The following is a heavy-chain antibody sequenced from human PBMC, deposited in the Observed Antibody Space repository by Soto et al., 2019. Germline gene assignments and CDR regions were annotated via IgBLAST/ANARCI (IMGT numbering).Heavy chain of an antibody. CDR1: GYIFTSYY. CDR3: ARGNSNYYYYYGMDV. V-gene: IGHV1-18*01. CDR2: ISAYNGNT. D-gene: IGHD4-4*01. J-gene: IGHJ6*02. Sequence: ASVKVSCKAVGYIFTSYYIHWVRQAPGQGLEWMGWISAYNGNTNYAQKLQGRVTMTTDTSTSTAYMELRSLRSDDTAVYYCARGNSNYYYYYGMDVWGQGTTVTVSS.